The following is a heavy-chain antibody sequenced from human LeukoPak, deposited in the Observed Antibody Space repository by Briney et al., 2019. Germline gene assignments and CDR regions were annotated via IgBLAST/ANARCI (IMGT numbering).Heavy chain of an antibody. J-gene: IGHJ6*03. V-gene: IGHV3-48*01. CDR1: GFTFSSYS. D-gene: IGHD3-10*01. Sequence: PGGSLRLSCAASGFTFSSYSMNWVRQAPGKGLEWISYFSTSSGTISYADSVKGRFTISRDNAKNSLYLQMNSLRAEDTAVYYCAKAGKGYYYYYMDVWGKGTTVTVSS. CDR3: AKAGKGYYYYYMDV. CDR2: FSTSSGTI.